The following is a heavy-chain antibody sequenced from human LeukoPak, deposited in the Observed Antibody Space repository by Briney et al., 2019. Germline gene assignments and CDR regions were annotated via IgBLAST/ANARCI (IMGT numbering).Heavy chain of an antibody. D-gene: IGHD3-22*01. V-gene: IGHV3-21*01. J-gene: IGHJ4*02. CDR2: ISSSSSYI. CDR3: ARDSSGYPYPAFYY. Sequence: PGGSLRLSCAASGFTFSSYSMNWVRQAPGKGLEWVSSISSSSSYIYYAGSVKGRFTISRDNAKNSLYLQMNSLRAEDTAVYYCARDSSGYPYPAFYYWGQGTLVTVSS. CDR1: GFTFSSYS.